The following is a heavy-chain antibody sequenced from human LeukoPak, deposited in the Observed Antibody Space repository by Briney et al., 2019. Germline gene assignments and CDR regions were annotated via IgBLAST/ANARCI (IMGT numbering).Heavy chain of an antibody. D-gene: IGHD1-26*01. Sequence: SETLSLTCTVSGGSISSYYWSWIRQPPGKGLEWIGYIYYSGSTNYNPSLKSRVTISVDMSKNQFSLRLNSVTAADTAMYYCVKSGGYGLIDYWGPGTLVTVSS. CDR3: VKSGGYGLIDY. V-gene: IGHV4-59*08. CDR1: GGSISSYY. CDR2: IYYSGST. J-gene: IGHJ4*02.